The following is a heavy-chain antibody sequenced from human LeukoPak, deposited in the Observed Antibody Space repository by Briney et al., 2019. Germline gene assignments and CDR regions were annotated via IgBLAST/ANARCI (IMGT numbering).Heavy chain of an antibody. CDR3: ARPRQPLSAYDAFDI. CDR1: GGSISSGSYY. D-gene: IGHD2/OR15-2a*01. V-gene: IGHV4-61*02. CDR2: IYTSGST. J-gene: IGHJ3*02. Sequence: KPSETLSLTCTVSGGSISSGSYYWSWIRQPAGKGLEWIGRIYTSGSTNYNPSLKSRVTISLDTSKNQFSLKLNSVTAADTAVYYCARPRQPLSAYDAFDIWGQGTMVTVSS.